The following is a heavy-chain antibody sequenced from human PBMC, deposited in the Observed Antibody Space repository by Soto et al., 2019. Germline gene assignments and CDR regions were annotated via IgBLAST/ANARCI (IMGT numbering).Heavy chain of an antibody. D-gene: IGHD3-3*01. Sequence: ASVKVSCKASGYTFTSYDINWVRQATGQGLEWMGWMNPNSGNTGYAQKFQGRVTMTRNTSISTAYMELSSLRSEDTAVYYWARGRDYDFWSGYYYYYYMDVWGKGTTVTVSS. CDR2: MNPNSGNT. CDR3: ARGRDYDFWSGYYYYYYMDV. CDR1: GYTFTSYD. J-gene: IGHJ6*03. V-gene: IGHV1-8*01.